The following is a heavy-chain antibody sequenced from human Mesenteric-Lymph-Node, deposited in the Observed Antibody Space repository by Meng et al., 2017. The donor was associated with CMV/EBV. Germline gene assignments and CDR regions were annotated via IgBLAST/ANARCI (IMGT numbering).Heavy chain of an antibody. V-gene: IGHV1-2*02. Sequence: ASVKVSCKASGYTFTGYYMFWVRQAPGQGLEWMGWIDPNSGGTNFAQKFQGRVTMTRDTSISTAYLQWSSLKASDTAMYYCARASSGPTDGAFDIWGQGTMVTVSS. CDR3: ARASSGPTDGAFDI. CDR1: GYTFTGYY. CDR2: IDPNSGGT. D-gene: IGHD6-19*01. J-gene: IGHJ3*02.